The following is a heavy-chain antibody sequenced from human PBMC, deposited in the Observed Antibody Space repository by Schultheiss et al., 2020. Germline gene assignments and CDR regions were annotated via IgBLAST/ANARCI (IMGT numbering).Heavy chain of an antibody. D-gene: IGHD5-12*01. CDR2: IYSGGST. V-gene: IGHV3-66*01. CDR3: ARGGGYDLPYYYYGMDV. CDR1: GFTVSSNY. Sequence: GGSLRLSCAASGFTVSSNYMSWVRQAPGKGLEWVSVIYSGGSTYYADSVKGRFTISRDNSKNTLYLQMNSLRAEDTAVYYCARGGGYDLPYYYYGMDVWGQGTTVNVSS. J-gene: IGHJ6*02.